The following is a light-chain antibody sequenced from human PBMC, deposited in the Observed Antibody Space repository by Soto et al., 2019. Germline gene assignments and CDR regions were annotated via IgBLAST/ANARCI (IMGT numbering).Light chain of an antibody. CDR3: QQYNNWPPWT. CDR1: QSISST. V-gene: IGKV3-15*01. CDR2: GAS. Sequence: EIVLPQSPDTLSLYPVERATLSCSAIQSISSTQLVWYQQRPGQAPSLLIFGASSRATGIPARFSGSGSGTEFTLTISSLQSEDFAVYYCQQYNNWPPWTFGQGTKVDIK. J-gene: IGKJ1*01.